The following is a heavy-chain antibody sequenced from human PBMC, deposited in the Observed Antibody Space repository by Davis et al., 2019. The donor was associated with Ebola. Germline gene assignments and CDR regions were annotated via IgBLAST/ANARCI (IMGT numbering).Heavy chain of an antibody. CDR2: IYSGGST. J-gene: IGHJ6*04. CDR1: GFTVSSNY. CDR3: AKAVAVYYYYYGMDV. Sequence: GESLKISCAASGFTVSSNYMSWVRQAPGKGLEWVSVIYSGGSTYYADSVKGRFTISRDNSKNTLYLQMNSLRAEDTAVYYCAKAVAVYYYYYGMDVWGKGTTVTVSS. D-gene: IGHD6-19*01. V-gene: IGHV3-66*01.